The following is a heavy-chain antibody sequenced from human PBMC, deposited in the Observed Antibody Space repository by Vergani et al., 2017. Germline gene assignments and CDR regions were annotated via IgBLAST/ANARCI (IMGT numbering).Heavy chain of an antibody. V-gene: IGHV3-73*02. J-gene: IGHJ4*02. D-gene: IGHD3-9*01. CDR2: IRSKANSYAT. Sequence: EVQLVESGGGLVQPGGSLKLSCAASGFTFSGSAMHWVRQASGKGLEWVGRIRSKANSYATAYAASVKGRFTISRDDSKNTLYLQMNSLKTEDTAVYYCTTPTKWELRYYFDYWGQGTLVTVSS. CDR3: TTPTKWELRYYFDY. CDR1: GFTFSGSA.